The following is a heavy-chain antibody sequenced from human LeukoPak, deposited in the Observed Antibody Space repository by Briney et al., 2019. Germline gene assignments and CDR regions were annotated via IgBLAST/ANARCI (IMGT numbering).Heavy chain of an antibody. D-gene: IGHD6-13*01. J-gene: IGHJ5*02. CDR2: IYHSGTT. CDR1: GGSISSYY. V-gene: IGHV4-59*08. Sequence: SETLSLTCTVSGGSISSYYWSWIRQPPGKGLEWIGSIYHSGTTYYNPSLKSRVTISVDTSKNQFSLKLTSVTAADTAVYYCARGYSSSWYFNWFDPWGQGALVTVSS. CDR3: ARGYSSSWYFNWFDP.